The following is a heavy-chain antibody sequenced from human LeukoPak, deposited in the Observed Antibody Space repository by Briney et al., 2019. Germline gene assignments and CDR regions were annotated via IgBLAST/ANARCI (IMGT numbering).Heavy chain of an antibody. V-gene: IGHV1-18*01. CDR3: GRDWDWHVQF. D-gene: IGHD1-26*01. CDR2: IGVFNGNR. Sequence: ASVTVSFTTSGYTFSRYGFSWVRQAPGQGLEWIGWIGVFNGNRNYAKGVQGRTTLTADTSTNTTYMELRSLTSDDTAVYFCGRDWDWHVQFWGQGTLITVSS. J-gene: IGHJ4*02. CDR1: GYTFSRYG.